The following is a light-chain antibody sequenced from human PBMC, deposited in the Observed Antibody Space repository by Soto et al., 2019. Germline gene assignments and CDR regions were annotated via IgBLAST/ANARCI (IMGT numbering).Light chain of an antibody. J-gene: IGKJ5*01. Sequence: IQRTQAPSSLSASSWDTVTVTCRASQTVSRYLNWYQQKSGTAPKLLIYAASTLHTGVPSRFSGRGSGTDFTLTINSLQPEDVATYYCQKYNSAPRTFGQGTRLEI. CDR3: QKYNSAPRT. V-gene: IGKV1-39*01. CDR1: QTVSRY. CDR2: AAS.